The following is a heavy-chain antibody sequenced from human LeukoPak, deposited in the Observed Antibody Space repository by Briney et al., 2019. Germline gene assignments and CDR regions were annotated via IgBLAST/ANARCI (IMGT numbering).Heavy chain of an antibody. Sequence: PGGSLRPSCAASGFTSSSYSMNWVRHAPGNGLEWVSSISSSSSYIYYADSVKGRFTISRDNAKNSLHLQMNSLRAEDTAVYYCASRLPGYSSGWYYFDYWGQGTLVTVSS. CDR1: GFTSSSYS. V-gene: IGHV3-21*01. J-gene: IGHJ4*02. D-gene: IGHD6-19*01. CDR2: ISSSSSYI. CDR3: ASRLPGYSSGWYYFDY.